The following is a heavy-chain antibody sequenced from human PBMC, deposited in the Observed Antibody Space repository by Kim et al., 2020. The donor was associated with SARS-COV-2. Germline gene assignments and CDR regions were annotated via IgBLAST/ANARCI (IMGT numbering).Heavy chain of an antibody. CDR2: ISYDGSNK. D-gene: IGHD5-18*01. CDR3: AKEFGVDRRGYSYATGD. CDR1: GFTFSSYG. Sequence: GGSLRLSCAASGFTFSSYGMHWVRQAPGKGLEWVAVISYDGSNKYYADSVKGRFTISRDNSKNTLYLQMNSLRAEDTAVYYCAKEFGVDRRGYSYATGDWGQGPLVTVSS. J-gene: IGHJ4*02. V-gene: IGHV3-30*18.